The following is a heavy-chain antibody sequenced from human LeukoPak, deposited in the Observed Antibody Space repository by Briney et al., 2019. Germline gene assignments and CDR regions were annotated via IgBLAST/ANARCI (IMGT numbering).Heavy chain of an antibody. CDR3: ARESGYSYDQAFDY. V-gene: IGHV3-21*01. D-gene: IGHD5-18*01. CDR1: GFTFSSYA. CDR2: ISSSSSYI. Sequence: PGGSLRLSCAASGFTFSSYAMSWVRQAPGKGLEWVSSISSSSSYIYYADSVKGRFTISRDNAKNSLYLQMNSLRAEDTAVYYCARESGYSYDQAFDYWGQGTLVTVSS. J-gene: IGHJ4*02.